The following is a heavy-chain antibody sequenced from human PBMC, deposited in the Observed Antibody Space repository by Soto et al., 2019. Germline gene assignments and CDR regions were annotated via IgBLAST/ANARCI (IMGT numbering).Heavy chain of an antibody. V-gene: IGHV3-30-3*01. CDR1: GFTFSSYA. J-gene: IGHJ4*02. CDR2: ISYDGSSK. Sequence: PGGSLRLSCAASGFTFSSYAMHWVRQAPGKGQEWVAVISYDGSSKYYADSVKGRFTISRDNSKNTLYLQMNSLRAEDTAVYYCAREYVDTAMAPDYWGQGTLVTVSS. D-gene: IGHD5-18*01. CDR3: AREYVDTAMAPDY.